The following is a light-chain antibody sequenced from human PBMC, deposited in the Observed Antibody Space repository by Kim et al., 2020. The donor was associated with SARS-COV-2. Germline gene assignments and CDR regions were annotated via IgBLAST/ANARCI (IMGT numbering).Light chain of an antibody. CDR2: AAS. J-gene: IGKJ1*01. V-gene: IGKV1-39*01. CDR3: LQSYVISLM. CDR1: QSISTY. Sequence: DIQMTQSQSSLSAYVGDRVTITCRASQSISTYLNWFQQKPGKPPKLLIYAASNLQRGVPSRFSGSGSGTDFTLTISSLQAEDFASYFCLQSYVISLMFGQATKVDIK.